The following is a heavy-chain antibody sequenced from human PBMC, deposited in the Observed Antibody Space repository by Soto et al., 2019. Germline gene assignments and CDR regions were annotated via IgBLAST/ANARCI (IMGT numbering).Heavy chain of an antibody. Sequence: QVQLVESGGGVVQPGKSLRLSCAASGFTFTNYAMHWVRQAPGKGLEWVAVISYDGSNNYYADSVKGRFTISRANSNNTLYLQMNSLRADDTAAYYCARSYYYDSSGHYSGPGYYCDYWGQGTLVTVSS. V-gene: IGHV3-30-3*01. CDR2: ISYDGSNN. CDR3: ARSYYYDSSGHYSGPGYYCDY. J-gene: IGHJ4*02. D-gene: IGHD3-22*01. CDR1: GFTFTNYA.